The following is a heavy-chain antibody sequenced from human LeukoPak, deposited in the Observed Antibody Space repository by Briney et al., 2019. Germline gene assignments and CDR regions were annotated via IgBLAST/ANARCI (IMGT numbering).Heavy chain of an antibody. CDR3: ARDSSGSYWGNDAFDI. Sequence: GGSLRLSCAASGFTFSSYSMNWVRQAPGKGLEWVSSISSSSIYIYYADSVKGRFTISRDNAKNSLYLQMNSLRAEDTAVYYCARDSSGSYWGNDAFDIWGQGTMVTVSS. V-gene: IGHV3-21*01. CDR1: GFTFSSYS. J-gene: IGHJ3*02. D-gene: IGHD1-26*01. CDR2: ISSSSIYI.